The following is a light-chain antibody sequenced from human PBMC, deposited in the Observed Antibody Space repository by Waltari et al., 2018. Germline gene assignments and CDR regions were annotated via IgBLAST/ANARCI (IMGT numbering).Light chain of an antibody. J-gene: IGKJ4*01. CDR3: HQRSNWPLT. CDR1: QSVDTY. V-gene: IGKV3-11*01. Sequence: DIVLTQSPATLSLSPGERATLSCRASQSVDTYLAWYQHQPCQVPRLLIYDASKRATGIPARFSGSGSGADFTLIISSLEPEDFAVYYCHQRSNWPLTFGGGTKVEIK. CDR2: DAS.